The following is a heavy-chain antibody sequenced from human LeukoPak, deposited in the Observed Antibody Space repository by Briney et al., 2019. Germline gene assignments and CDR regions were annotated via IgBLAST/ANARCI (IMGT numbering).Heavy chain of an antibody. Sequence: GRSLRLSCAASGFTFSSNAMHWVRQAPGKGLEWVAVISYDGSNKYYADSVKGRFTISRDNSKNTLYLQMNSLRAEDTAVYYCARVRDFDYWGQGTLVTVSS. CDR3: ARVRDFDY. J-gene: IGHJ4*02. CDR1: GFTFSSNA. V-gene: IGHV3-30*04. D-gene: IGHD3-10*01. CDR2: ISYDGSNK.